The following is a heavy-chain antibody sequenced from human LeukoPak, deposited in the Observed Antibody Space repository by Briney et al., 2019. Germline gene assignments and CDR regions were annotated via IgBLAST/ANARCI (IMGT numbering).Heavy chain of an antibody. D-gene: IGHD1-26*01. V-gene: IGHV1-2*02. CDR2: INPNSGGT. Sequence: ASVKVSCKASGYTFSASLLHWVRQAPGQPLEWMGWINPNSGGTNYAQKFQGRVTMTRDTSISTAYMELSRLRSDDTAVYYCARDSGSYYAYDYWGQGTLVTVSS. CDR3: ARDSGSYYAYDY. J-gene: IGHJ4*02. CDR1: GYTFSASL.